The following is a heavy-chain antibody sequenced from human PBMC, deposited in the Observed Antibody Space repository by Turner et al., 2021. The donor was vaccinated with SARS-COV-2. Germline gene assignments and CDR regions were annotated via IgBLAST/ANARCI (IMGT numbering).Heavy chain of an antibody. CDR1: GGTFSSYA. J-gene: IGHJ5*02. D-gene: IGHD2-2*01. CDR3: ATAYQLRVSWFDP. CDR2: IIPIIGKA. V-gene: IGHV1-69*04. Sequence: QVQRVQSGSELKKPGYSVKVSCKASGGTFSSYAHSWVRQAPGQGLEWMGRIIPIIGKANYAQKFQGRVTITADKSTSTAYMELSSLRSEDTSVYYCATAYQLRVSWFDPWGQGTLVTVSS.